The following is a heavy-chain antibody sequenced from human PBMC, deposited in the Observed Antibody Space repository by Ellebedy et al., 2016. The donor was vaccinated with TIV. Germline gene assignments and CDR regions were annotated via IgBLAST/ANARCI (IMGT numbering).Heavy chain of an antibody. CDR2: VHYSGRT. V-gene: IGHV4-39*01. J-gene: IGHJ4*02. CDR3: ARQVSNYGGNWKYFDY. D-gene: IGHD4-23*01. Sequence: PSETLSLTCAVSGGSITSNSDYWGWVRQPPGKGLEWIATVHYSGRTYYNPSVKSRVTISIDTSNNEFSVKLRSVSATDTAVYYCARQVSNYGGNWKYFDYWGLGTLVIVSS. CDR1: GGSITSNSDY.